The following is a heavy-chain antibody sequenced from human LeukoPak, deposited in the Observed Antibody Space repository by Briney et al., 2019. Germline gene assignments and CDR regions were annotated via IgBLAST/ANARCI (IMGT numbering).Heavy chain of an antibody. CDR3: TWVGARYYFDY. J-gene: IGHJ4*02. CDR2: IKSRTNGGTT. V-gene: IGHV3-15*01. D-gene: IGHD1-26*01. CDR1: GFTFNQAW. Sequence: GGSLRLPCAASGFTFNQAWMSWVRQAPGKRLEWVGRIKSRTNGGTTDYAAPVKGRFTISRDDSKNTLYLQMNSLKTEDTAVYYCTWVGARYYFDYWGQGTLVTVSS.